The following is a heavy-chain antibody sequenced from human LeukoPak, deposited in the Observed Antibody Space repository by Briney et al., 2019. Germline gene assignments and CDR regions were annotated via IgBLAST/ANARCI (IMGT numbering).Heavy chain of an antibody. D-gene: IGHD6-19*01. V-gene: IGHV3-74*01. CDR3: ARDQGSGWWAY. J-gene: IGHJ4*02. Sequence: GGSLRLSYAASGFTFSSDWMHWVRQAPGKGLVWVSRINRDGRSTTYADSVKGRFTISRDNAKNTLYLQMNSLRAEDTAAYYCARDQGSGWWAYWGQGTLVTVSS. CDR1: GFTFSSDW. CDR2: INRDGRST.